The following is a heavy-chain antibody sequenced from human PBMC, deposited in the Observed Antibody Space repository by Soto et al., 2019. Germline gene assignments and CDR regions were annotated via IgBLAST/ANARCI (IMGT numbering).Heavy chain of an antibody. CDR1: GYSFTSYW. V-gene: IGHV5-10-1*01. CDR2: IDPSDSYT. Sequence: PGESLKISCKGSGYSFTSYWISWVRQMPGKGLEWMGRIDPSDSYTNYSPSFQGHVTISADKSISTAYLQWSSLKASDTAMYYCATALLVGPKKGAFDIWVQGTMVTVSS. D-gene: IGHD1-26*01. J-gene: IGHJ3*02. CDR3: ATALLVGPKKGAFDI.